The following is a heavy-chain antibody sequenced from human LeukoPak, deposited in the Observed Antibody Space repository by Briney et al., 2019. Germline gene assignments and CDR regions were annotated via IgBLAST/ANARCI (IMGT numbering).Heavy chain of an antibody. CDR1: GFTFSSYG. CDR2: IWYDGSNK. CDR3: ARFNLGYCSGGSCYYYFDY. D-gene: IGHD2-15*01. J-gene: IGHJ4*02. V-gene: IGHV3-33*01. Sequence: GGSLRLSCAASGFTFSSYGMHWVRQAPGKGLEWVAVIWYDGSNKYYADSVKGRFTISRDNSKNTLYLQMNSLRAEDTAVYYCARFNLGYCSGGSCYYYFDYWGQGTLVTVSS.